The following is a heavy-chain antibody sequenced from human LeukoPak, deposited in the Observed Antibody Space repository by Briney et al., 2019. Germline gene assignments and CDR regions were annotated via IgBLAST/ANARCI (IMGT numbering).Heavy chain of an antibody. V-gene: IGHV3-73*01. CDR3: TRASYTMEDY. J-gene: IGHJ4*02. D-gene: IGHD3-10*01. CDR1: GFTFSGSA. CDR2: IRSKANSYAT. Sequence: PGGSLKLSCAASGFTFSGSAMHWVRQASGKGLEWVGRIRSKANSYATAYAASVKGRFTISRDDSKNTAYLQMNSLKTEDTAVYYCTRASYTMEDYWGQGTLVTVSS.